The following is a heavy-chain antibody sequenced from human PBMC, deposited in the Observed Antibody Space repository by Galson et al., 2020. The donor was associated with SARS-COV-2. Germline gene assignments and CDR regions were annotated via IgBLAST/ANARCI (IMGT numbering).Heavy chain of an antibody. Sequence: GGSLRLSCAASGFNFPSYAMSWVRQYQGKGLEWVSGINYNSGRIGYAESVKGRVTISRDNAKNVLYLQMDSLRVEDTAFYHCVRDDADILTGYYTSGWFDPWGPGTLVTVSS. V-gene: IGHV3-20*01. CDR2: INYNSGRI. D-gene: IGHD3-9*01. J-gene: IGHJ5*02. CDR1: GFNFPSYA. CDR3: VRDDADILTGYYTSGWFDP.